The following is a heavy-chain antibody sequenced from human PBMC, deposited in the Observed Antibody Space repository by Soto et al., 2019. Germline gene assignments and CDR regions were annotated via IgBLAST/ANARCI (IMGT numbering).Heavy chain of an antibody. Sequence: QVQLQQWGAGLLKPSETLSLTCAVYGGSFSGYYWSWIRQPPGKGLEWIGEINHSGSTNYNPPLKSRFTIAVDTSKNQFSLKLSSVTAADTAVYYCARVPQITIFGVVNTDYWGQGTLVTVSS. D-gene: IGHD3-3*01. CDR3: ARVPQITIFGVVNTDY. CDR2: INHSGST. CDR1: GGSFSGYY. J-gene: IGHJ4*02. V-gene: IGHV4-34*01.